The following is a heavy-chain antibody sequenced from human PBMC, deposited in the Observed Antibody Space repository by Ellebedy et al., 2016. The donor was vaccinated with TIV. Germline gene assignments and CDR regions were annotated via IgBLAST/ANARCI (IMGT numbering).Heavy chain of an antibody. CDR3: ARVAGVYDYGDHPPPGRWFDP. CDR2: IYYSGST. Sequence: SETLSLTCTVSGGSISSYYWSWIRQPPGKGLEWIGYIYYSGSTNYNPSLKSRVTISLDTSKNQFSLKLSSVTAAATAVYYWARVAGVYDYGDHPPPGRWFDPWGQGTLVTVSS. V-gene: IGHV4-59*01. CDR1: GGSISSYY. D-gene: IGHD4-17*01. J-gene: IGHJ5*02.